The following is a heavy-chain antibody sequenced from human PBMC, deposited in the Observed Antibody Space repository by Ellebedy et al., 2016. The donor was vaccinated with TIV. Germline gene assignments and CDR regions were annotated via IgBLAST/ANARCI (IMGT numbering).Heavy chain of an antibody. CDR2: IYYTGSA. V-gene: IGHV4-59*01. CDR3: ASGQAGDP. Sequence: SETLSLXCTVSGGHFSSYYWSWIRQPPGKGLEWIGYIYYTGSANYNPSLRSRVTMSVDTSKNQLSLRLSAATAADTAVYFCASGQAGDPWGQGTLVTVSS. CDR1: GGHFSSYY. J-gene: IGHJ5*02.